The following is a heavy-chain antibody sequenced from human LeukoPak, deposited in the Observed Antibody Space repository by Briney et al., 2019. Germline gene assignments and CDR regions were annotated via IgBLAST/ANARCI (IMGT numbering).Heavy chain of an antibody. CDR3: AKGVRLRPPNWFDP. CDR1: GFTFSNYA. V-gene: IGHV3-23*01. J-gene: IGHJ5*02. D-gene: IGHD5-18*01. CDR2: ISGSGGST. Sequence: AGGSLRLSCAASGFTFSNYAMSWVRQAPGKGLEWVSAISGSGGSTYYADSVKGRFTISRDNSKNTLYLQMNSLRAEDTAVYYCAKGVRLRPPNWFDPWGQGTLVTVSS.